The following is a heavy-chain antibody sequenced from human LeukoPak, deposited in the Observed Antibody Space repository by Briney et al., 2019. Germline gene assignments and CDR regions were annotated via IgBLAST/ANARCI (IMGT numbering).Heavy chain of an antibody. CDR2: IYSGGSA. J-gene: IGHJ2*01. CDR1: EFTVSSNY. D-gene: IGHD2-15*01. V-gene: IGHV3-53*01. CDR3: ARVDCIGGSCDARSHWYFNR. Sequence: PWGSLRLSCAASEFTVSSNYMTWVRQAPGKGLEWVSVIYSGGSAYYADSVKGRFSISRDNSKNTLLLQLDRLSAEDTAVFYWARVDCIGGSCDARSHWYFNRWVRATMVTVS.